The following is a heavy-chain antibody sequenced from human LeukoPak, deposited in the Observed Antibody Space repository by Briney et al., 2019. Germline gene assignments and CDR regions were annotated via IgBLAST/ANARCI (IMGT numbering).Heavy chain of an antibody. CDR2: INAGNGNT. Sequence: GASVKVSCKASGYTFTSYAMHWVRQAPGQRLEWMGWINAGNGNTKYSQKFQGRVTITRDTSASTAYMELSSLRSEDTAVYYCARDHHYYGSRSFHSPDYWGQGTLVTVSS. CDR1: GYTFTSYA. CDR3: ARDHHYYGSRSFHSPDY. J-gene: IGHJ4*02. V-gene: IGHV1-3*01. D-gene: IGHD3-10*01.